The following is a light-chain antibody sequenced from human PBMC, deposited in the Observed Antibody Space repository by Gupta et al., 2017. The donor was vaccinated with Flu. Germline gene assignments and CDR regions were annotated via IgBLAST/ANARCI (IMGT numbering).Light chain of an antibody. CDR2: AAS. CDR3: QQGYSTQA. CDR1: QSISSY. Sequence: DIQMTQSPSSLSASVGDRVTITCRASQSISSYLNWYQQKPGKAPKLLIYAASSLQSGGPSRFSGSGSGTDFTLTISRLQPEDFATYYWQQGYSTQAFGGGTKVEIK. J-gene: IGKJ4*01. V-gene: IGKV1-39*01.